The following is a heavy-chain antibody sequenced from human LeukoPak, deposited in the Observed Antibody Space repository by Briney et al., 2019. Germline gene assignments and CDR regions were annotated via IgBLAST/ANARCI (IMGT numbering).Heavy chain of an antibody. CDR2: INPNSGDT. D-gene: IGHD3-22*01. Sequence: GASVKVSCKASGYTFTNYYIHWVRQAPGQGLEWVGWINPNSGDTNYAQKLQGRVTMTRDTSIITAFMELSRLTSDDTAVYYCARVPRDSNGYLFDYWGQGTLVAVSS. CDR1: GYTFTNYY. V-gene: IGHV1-2*02. CDR3: ARVPRDSNGYLFDY. J-gene: IGHJ4*02.